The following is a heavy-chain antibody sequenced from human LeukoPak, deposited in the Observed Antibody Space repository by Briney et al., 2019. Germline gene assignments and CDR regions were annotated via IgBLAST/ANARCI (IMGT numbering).Heavy chain of an antibody. Sequence: PGGPLPLSCAASGFTSTRYWMRWLRQAPATGLDRVANIKQEGSEKYYVDSVKGRFTISRDNAKNSLYLQMNSLRAEDTAVYYCASCRGYYYMDVWGKGTTVTVSS. CDR2: IKQEGSEK. J-gene: IGHJ6*03. CDR1: GFTSTRYW. V-gene: IGHV3-7*01. CDR3: ASCRGYYYMDV.